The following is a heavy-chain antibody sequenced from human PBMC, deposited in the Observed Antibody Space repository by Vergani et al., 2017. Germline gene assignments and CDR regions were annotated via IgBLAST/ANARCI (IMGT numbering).Heavy chain of an antibody. CDR2: IISILVIA. CDR1: GGTFSSYA. V-gene: IGHV1-69*04. Sequence: QVQLVQSGAEVKKPGSSVKVSCKASGGTFSSYAISWVRQAPGQGLEWMGRIISILVIANYAQKFQGRVTITGDKSTSTAYMELSSLISEDTAVYYCARDPGGLAVAGKNYYYYYMDVWGKGTTVTVSS. D-gene: IGHD6-19*01. CDR3: ARDPGGLAVAGKNYYYYYMDV. J-gene: IGHJ6*03.